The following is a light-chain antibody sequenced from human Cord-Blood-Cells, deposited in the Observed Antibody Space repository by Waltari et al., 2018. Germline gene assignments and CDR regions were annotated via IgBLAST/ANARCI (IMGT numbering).Light chain of an antibody. Sequence: DIVVTQTPATLSVHPGESATLSCRASPSVSSNLAWYQRKPGQAPRPHIYGASTRATGIQARCSGSGSGTEFTLTISSLQSVDFAVYYCQQYNNWPPYPFGQGTKLEIK. CDR2: GAS. CDR3: QQYNNWPPYP. J-gene: IGKJ2*01. CDR1: PSVSSN. V-gene: IGKV3-15*01.